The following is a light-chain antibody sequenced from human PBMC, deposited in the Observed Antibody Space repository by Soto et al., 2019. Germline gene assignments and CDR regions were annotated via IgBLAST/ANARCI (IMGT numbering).Light chain of an antibody. Sequence: AIQLTQSPSSLSASVGDRVTVTCRASQGISSALAWYQQKPGRAPKLLIYDASNLEGGVPSRFSGRGSETDFALTISSLQPEDFATYYCQQYYDTPSTFGQGTKVEIK. CDR1: QGISSA. J-gene: IGKJ1*01. V-gene: IGKV1D-13*01. CDR3: QQYYDTPST. CDR2: DAS.